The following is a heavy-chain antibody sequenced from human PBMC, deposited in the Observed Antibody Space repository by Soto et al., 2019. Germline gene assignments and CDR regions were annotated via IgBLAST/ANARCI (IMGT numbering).Heavy chain of an antibody. CDR3: AKGRSFGGVIAVTPYDY. J-gene: IGHJ4*02. CDR1: GFNFSSYT. Sequence: LRLSCAASGFNFSSYTMNWVRQAPGKGLEWVSSISSSSRYIYYADSVKGRFTISRDNSKNTLYLQMNSLRAEDTAVYYCAKGRSFGGVIAVTPYDYWGQGTLVSVSS. V-gene: IGHV3-21*04. CDR2: ISSSSRYI. D-gene: IGHD3-16*02.